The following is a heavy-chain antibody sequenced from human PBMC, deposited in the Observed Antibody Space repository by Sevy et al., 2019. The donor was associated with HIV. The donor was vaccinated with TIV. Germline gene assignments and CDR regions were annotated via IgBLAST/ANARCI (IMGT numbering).Heavy chain of an antibody. V-gene: IGHV3-49*03. CDR1: GFTFGDYA. CDR3: TRGYYYDSSGYSDY. J-gene: IGHJ4*02. D-gene: IGHD3-22*01. Sequence: GGSLGLSCTGSGFTFGDYAMSWFRQAPGMGLEWVGFIRSKDYGGATEYAASVKGRFTISRDDSKSIADLQMNSLKTEDTAVYYCTRGYYYDSSGYSDYWGQGTLVTVSS. CDR2: IRSKDYGGAT.